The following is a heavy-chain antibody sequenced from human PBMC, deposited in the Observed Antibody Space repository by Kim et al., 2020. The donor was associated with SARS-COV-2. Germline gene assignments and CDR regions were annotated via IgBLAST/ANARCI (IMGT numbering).Heavy chain of an antibody. CDR1: GGSIRSSTYY. Sequence: SETLSLTCTVSGGSIRSSTYYWGWVRQPPGKGLEWIGSIYHSGPTYYNPSLKSRVTISVDTSRNHLSLKLTSVTAADTAVYYCATASPAFDFWGQGTLVTVSS. J-gene: IGHJ4*02. D-gene: IGHD2-2*01. V-gene: IGHV4-39*02. CDR2: IYHSGPT. CDR3: ATASPAFDF.